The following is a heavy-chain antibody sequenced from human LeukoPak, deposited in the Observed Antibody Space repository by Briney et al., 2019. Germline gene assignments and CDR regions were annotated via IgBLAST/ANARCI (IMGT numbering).Heavy chain of an antibody. CDR3: ASQPYYDSSGYYFY. CDR1: GGSITSSTYN. J-gene: IGHJ4*02. D-gene: IGHD3-22*01. V-gene: IGHV4-39*01. CDR2: IYHSGST. Sequence: TSETLSLTCTVSGGSITSSTYNWGWIRQPPGKGLEWIGSIYHSGSTFYNPSLKSRVTISMNTSKNQFSLKLSSVTAADTAVYYCASQPYYDSSGYYFYWGRGTLVTVSS.